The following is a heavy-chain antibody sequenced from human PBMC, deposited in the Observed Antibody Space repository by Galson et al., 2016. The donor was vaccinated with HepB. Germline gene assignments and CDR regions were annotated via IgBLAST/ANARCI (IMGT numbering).Heavy chain of an antibody. CDR1: GDSVSGNSVA. J-gene: IGHJ6*02. CDR2: TFYRSKWYN. CDR3: ASFRDYYYGMDV. V-gene: IGHV6-1*01. Sequence: CAISGDSVSGNSVAWNWIRQSPSRGLEWLGRTFYRSKWYNEYAVSVKSRITITPDTSTNQFSLQLNSVTPEDTAVYYCASFRDYYYGMDVWGPGTRVTVSS.